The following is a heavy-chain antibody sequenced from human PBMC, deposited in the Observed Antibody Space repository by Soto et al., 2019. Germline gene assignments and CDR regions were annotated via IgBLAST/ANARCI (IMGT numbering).Heavy chain of an antibody. CDR2: ISAYNGNT. CDR3: ARDRSLVATIYYYYGMDV. D-gene: IGHD5-12*01. V-gene: IGHV1-18*01. J-gene: IGHJ6*02. CDR1: GYTFTSYG. Sequence: ASVKVSCKASGYTFTSYGISWVRQAPGQGLEWMGWISAYNGNTNYAQKLQGRVTMTTDTSTSTAYMELRSLRSDDTAVYYCARDRSLVATIYYYYGMDVWGQGTTVTVS.